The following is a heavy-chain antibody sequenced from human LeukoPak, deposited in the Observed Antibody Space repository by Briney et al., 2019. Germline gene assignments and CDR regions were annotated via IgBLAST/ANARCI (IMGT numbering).Heavy chain of an antibody. CDR3: ARGILGLYGSLRFDP. D-gene: IGHD6-13*01. V-gene: IGHV4-59*01. J-gene: IGHJ5*02. CDR1: GGSISSYY. CDR2: IYYSGSA. Sequence: SETLSLTCPVAGGSISSYYWSWIRQPPGKGLEWIGYIYYSGSANYNPSLKGRVTISVDTSKNQFSLKLSSVTAADTAVYYCARGILGLYGSLRFDPWGQGTLVTVSS.